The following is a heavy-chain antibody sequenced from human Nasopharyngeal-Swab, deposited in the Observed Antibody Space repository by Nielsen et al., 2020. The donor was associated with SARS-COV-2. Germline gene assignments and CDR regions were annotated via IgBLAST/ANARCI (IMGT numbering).Heavy chain of an antibody. V-gene: IGHV1-69*13. J-gene: IGHJ6*02. Sequence: SVKVSCKDSGGTFSSYAISWVRQAPGQGLEWMGGIISIFGTANYAQKFQGRVTITADESTSTAYMELSSLRSEDTAVYYCTRRPYSSSSGDYYYGMDVWGQGTTVTVSS. D-gene: IGHD6-6*01. CDR2: IISIFGTA. CDR1: GGTFSSYA. CDR3: TRRPYSSSSGDYYYGMDV.